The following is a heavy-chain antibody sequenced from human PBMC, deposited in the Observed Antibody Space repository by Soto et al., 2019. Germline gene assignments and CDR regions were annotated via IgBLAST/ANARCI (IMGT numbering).Heavy chain of an antibody. CDR2: IFHDGTA. Sequence: LSLTCAVSGVSISSGNWWTWVRQTPQRGLEYIGEIFHDGTANYYPSFERRVAISVDTSKNQFSLKLTSVTAADTAIYFCARLVYDTRLNYMYFDFWGQGALVTVSS. D-gene: IGHD3-10*01. CDR1: GVSISSGNW. J-gene: IGHJ4*02. CDR3: ARLVYDTRLNYMYFDF. V-gene: IGHV4-4*01.